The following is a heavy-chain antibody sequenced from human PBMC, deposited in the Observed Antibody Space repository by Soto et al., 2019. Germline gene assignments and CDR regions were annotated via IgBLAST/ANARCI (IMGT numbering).Heavy chain of an antibody. D-gene: IGHD3-16*01. V-gene: IGHV1-69*08. Sequence: QVQLVQSGAEVKEPGSSVNVSCKASGGTVSDYTISWVRQVPGQGLEWMGRIIPILDISNYAQRFQGRVPITADKSTSTAYMELTSLRSDDTAVYYCATDSREGGTSPPTWFDPWGQGTLVIVSS. J-gene: IGHJ5*02. CDR2: IIPILDIS. CDR1: GGTVSDYT. CDR3: ATDSREGGTSPPTWFDP.